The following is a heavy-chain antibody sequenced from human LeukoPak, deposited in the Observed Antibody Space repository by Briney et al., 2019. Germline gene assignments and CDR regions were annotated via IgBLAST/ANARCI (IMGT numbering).Heavy chain of an antibody. J-gene: IGHJ4*02. CDR2: ITTSSTTI. D-gene: IGHD4-17*01. CDR1: GFTFSPYS. Sequence: PGGSLRLSCAASGFTFSPYSIVWVRQAPGLGLEWLSYITTSSTTIYHADSVRGRFTISRDNAKNTLFLQMNSLRAEDTAVYYCARVGDYSGEHVRFDYWGQGTLVTVSS. CDR3: ARVGDYSGEHVRFDY. V-gene: IGHV3-48*04.